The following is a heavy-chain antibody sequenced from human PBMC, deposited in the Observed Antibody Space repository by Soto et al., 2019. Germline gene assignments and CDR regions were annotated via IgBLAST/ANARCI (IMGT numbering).Heavy chain of an antibody. CDR3: AREGYCSGGSCYSY. V-gene: IGHV1-69*01. CDR2: IIPIFGTA. Sequence: QVQLVQSGAEVKKPGSSVKVSCKASGGTFSSYAISWVRQAPGQGLEWMGGIIPIFGTANYAQKFQGRVTITADESTSTAYMELSSLRSEDTALYYCAREGYCSGGSCYSYWGQGTLVTVSS. D-gene: IGHD2-15*01. CDR1: GGTFSSYA. J-gene: IGHJ4*02.